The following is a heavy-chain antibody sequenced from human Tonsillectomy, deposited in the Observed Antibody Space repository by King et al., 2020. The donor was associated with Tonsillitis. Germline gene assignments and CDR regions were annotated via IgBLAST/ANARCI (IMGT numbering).Heavy chain of an antibody. J-gene: IGHJ4*02. D-gene: IGHD3-10*01. Sequence: QLVQSGTEVKKPGASVRVSCKGSGYTFASYYMHWVRQAPGQGLDWMGIINPSGGRTTYAQKFQGRVTMTRDTSTSTVYMELSSLRSEDTAVYYCARSYGSGTYYNDGNYFDYWGQGTLVTVSS. CDR2: INPSGGRT. CDR3: ARSYGSGTYYNDGNYFDY. V-gene: IGHV1-46*01. CDR1: GYTFASYY.